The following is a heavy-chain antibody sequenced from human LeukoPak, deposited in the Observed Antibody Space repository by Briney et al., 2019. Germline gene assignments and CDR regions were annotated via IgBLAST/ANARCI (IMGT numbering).Heavy chain of an antibody. CDR1: GYTFTGYY. Sequence: ASLKLSCTASGYTFTGYYMHWVRQAPGQGLEWVALISPNSSSENYAHKVQGRVTITRDTSMSTVYMQLNRLTADDTAMYYCARAAAGNWFAPWGQGTLVTASS. CDR3: ARAAAGNWFAP. D-gene: IGHD6-13*01. CDR2: ISPNSSSE. J-gene: IGHJ5*02. V-gene: IGHV1-2*02.